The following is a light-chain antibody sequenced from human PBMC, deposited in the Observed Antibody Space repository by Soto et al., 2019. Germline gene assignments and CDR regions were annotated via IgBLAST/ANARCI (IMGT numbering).Light chain of an antibody. CDR3: QQANSFPLT. J-gene: IGKJ4*01. CDR2: AAS. V-gene: IGKV1-12*01. Sequence: DIQMTQSPSSVSASVGDRVTITCRASPGISSWLAWYQQKPGKAPKRLIYAASSLQSGGPSRFSGSGSGTDFTLTISGLQPEEVATYYCQQANSFPLTFGGGTKVEIK. CDR1: PGISSW.